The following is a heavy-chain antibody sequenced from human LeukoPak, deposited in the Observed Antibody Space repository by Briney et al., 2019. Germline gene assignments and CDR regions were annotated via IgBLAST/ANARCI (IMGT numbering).Heavy chain of an antibody. J-gene: IGHJ5*02. V-gene: IGHV3-73*01. CDR2: IDRPAKSYAT. CDR1: GFTLSDSA. Sequence: GGSLRLSCAASGFTLSDSAIHWVRQASGKGLEWVGLIDRPAKSYATAYGASVGGRFTISRDDSKNTAYLQMDSLKNEDTALYYCTRDRGTYNWLDPWGQGTLVTVSS. D-gene: IGHD1-26*01. CDR3: TRDRGTYNWLDP.